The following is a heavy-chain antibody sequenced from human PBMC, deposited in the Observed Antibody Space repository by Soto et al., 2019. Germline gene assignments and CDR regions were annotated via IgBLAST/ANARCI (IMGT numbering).Heavy chain of an antibody. CDR1: GYTFTGYY. CDR3: ATQKGTVAGTFGY. D-gene: IGHD6-19*01. Sequence: ASVKVSCKASGYTFTGYYMHWVRQAPGQGLEWMGWINPNSGGTNYAQKFQGRVTMTRDTSISTAYMELSRLRSDDTAVYYCATQKGTVAGTFGYWGQGTLVTVSS. V-gene: IGHV1-2*02. J-gene: IGHJ4*02. CDR2: INPNSGGT.